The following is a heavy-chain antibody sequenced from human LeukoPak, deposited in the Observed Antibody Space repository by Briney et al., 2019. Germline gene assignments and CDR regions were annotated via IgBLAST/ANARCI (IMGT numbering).Heavy chain of an antibody. CDR3: ATSSIYGSGSYHH. J-gene: IGHJ5*02. CDR2: IYTSGST. V-gene: IGHV4-4*09. D-gene: IGHD3-10*01. CDR1: GGFISSYY. Sequence: SETLSLTCTVSGGFISSYYWSWIRQPPGKGLEWIGYIYTSGSTNYNPSLKSRVTISVDTSKNQFSLKLSSVTAADTAVYYCATSSIYGSGSYHHWGQGTLVTVSS.